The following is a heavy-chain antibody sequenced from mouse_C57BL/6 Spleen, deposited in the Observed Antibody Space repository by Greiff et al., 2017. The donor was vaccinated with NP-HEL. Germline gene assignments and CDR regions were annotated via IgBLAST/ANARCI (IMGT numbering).Heavy chain of an antibody. CDR1: GFTFSDYG. Sequence: EVKLVESGGGLVKPGGSLKLSCAAPGFTFSDYGMHWVRQAPEKGLEWVAYISSGSSTIYYADTVKGRFTISRDNAKNTLFLQMTSLRSEDTAMYYCARTYYGSSYGFAYWGQGTLVTVSA. D-gene: IGHD1-1*01. V-gene: IGHV5-17*01. J-gene: IGHJ3*01. CDR2: ISSGSSTI. CDR3: ARTYYGSSYGFAY.